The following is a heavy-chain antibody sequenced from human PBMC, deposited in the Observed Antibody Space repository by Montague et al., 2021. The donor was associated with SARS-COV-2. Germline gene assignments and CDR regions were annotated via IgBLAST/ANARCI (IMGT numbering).Heavy chain of an antibody. D-gene: IGHD5-12*01. J-gene: IGHJ4*02. CDR1: GGSISSYY. CDR3: ARGGGHSGYDHDY. V-gene: IGHV4-59*01. Sequence: SETLSLTCTVSGGSISSYYWSWIRQPPGKGLEWIGYIYYSGSTNXNPSLKSRVTISVDTSKNQFSLKLSSVTAADTAVYYCARGGGHSGYDHDYWGQGTLVTVSS. CDR2: IYYSGST.